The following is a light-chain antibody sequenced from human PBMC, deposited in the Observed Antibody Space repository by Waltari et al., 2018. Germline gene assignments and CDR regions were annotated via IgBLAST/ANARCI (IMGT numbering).Light chain of an antibody. CDR2: GNT. Sequence: QSVLTQPPSVSGAPGQRVTISCTGSDSNIGAGYHVHWYHQRPGKAPKLLIHGNTNLPSGVPDRFSSSTSGTSASLAITGLQAEDEGDYYCQSYDIGLSGPYVFGSGTEVTVL. V-gene: IGLV1-40*01. J-gene: IGLJ1*01. CDR3: QSYDIGLSGPYV. CDR1: DSNIGAGYH.